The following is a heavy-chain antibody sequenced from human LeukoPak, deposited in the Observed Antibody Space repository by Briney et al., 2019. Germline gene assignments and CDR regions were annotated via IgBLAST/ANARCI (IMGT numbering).Heavy chain of an antibody. V-gene: IGHV3-33*01. D-gene: IGHD5-18*01. Sequence: GGSLRLSCAASGFTFSSYGMHWVRQAPGKGLEWVAVIWNDGSNKYYADSEKGRFTISRDNSKNTPYLQMNSLRAEDTAVYYCAAMVYYWGQGTLVTVSS. J-gene: IGHJ4*02. CDR3: AAMVYY. CDR1: GFTFSSYG. CDR2: IWNDGSNK.